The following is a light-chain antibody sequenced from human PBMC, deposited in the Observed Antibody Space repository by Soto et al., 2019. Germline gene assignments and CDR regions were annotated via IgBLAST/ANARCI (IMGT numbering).Light chain of an antibody. CDR1: QSVSSN. J-gene: IGKJ1*01. CDR2: GAS. V-gene: IGKV3-15*01. CDR3: QQYNNWPRT. Sequence: EIVMTQSPSTLSFSPFERATLSCSSSQSVSSNLAWYQQKPGQAPRLLIYGASTRATGIPARFSGSGSGTEFTLTISSLQSEDFAVYYCQQYNNWPRTFGQGTKVDIK.